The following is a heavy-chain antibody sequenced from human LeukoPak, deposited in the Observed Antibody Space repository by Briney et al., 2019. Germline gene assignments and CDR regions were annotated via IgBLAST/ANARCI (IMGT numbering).Heavy chain of an antibody. CDR2: IYTNGGA. CDR1: GGSISSGDYY. V-gene: IGHV4-61*02. Sequence: SETLSLTCTVSGGSISSGDYYWSWIRQPPGKGLEWIGRIYTNGGASYNPSLKSRVTISIDASKNQFSLKLSSVTAADTAVYYCAREPPGYWGQGILVTVSS. CDR3: AREPPGY. J-gene: IGHJ4*02.